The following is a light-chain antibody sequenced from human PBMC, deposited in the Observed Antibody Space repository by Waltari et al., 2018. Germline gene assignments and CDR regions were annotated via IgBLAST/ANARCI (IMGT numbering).Light chain of an antibody. V-gene: IGLV9-49*01. J-gene: IGLJ3*02. Sequence: QPVLTQPPSASASLGASVTLTCTLSSGYSNYQVDWYQQRPGKGPRVGRPVGPGGMVGAKGDGIPDRVSVSCSGLNRYLTIKNSHEDDESDYFCGADHGSGTNFVWVFGGGTKLTVL. CDR1: SGYSNYQ. CDR2: VGPGGMVG. CDR3: GADHGSGTNFVWV.